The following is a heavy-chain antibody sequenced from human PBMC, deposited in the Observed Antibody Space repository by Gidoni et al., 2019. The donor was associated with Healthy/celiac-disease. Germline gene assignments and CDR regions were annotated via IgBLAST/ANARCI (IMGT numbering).Heavy chain of an antibody. CDR1: GFTFSSYA. CDR2: ISGSGGST. J-gene: IGHJ2*01. CDR3: AKDWMSSSWSNNWYFDL. D-gene: IGHD6-13*01. V-gene: IGHV3-23*01. Sequence: EVQLLESGGGLVQPGGSLRRSCAASGFTFSSYAMSWVRQAPGKGLAWVSAISGSGGSTYYADSVKGRFTISRDNSKNTLYLQMNSLRAEDTAVYYCAKDWMSSSWSNNWYFDLWGRGTLVTVSS.